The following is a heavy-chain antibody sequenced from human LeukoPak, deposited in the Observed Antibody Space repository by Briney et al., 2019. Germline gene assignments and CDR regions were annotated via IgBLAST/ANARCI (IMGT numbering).Heavy chain of an antibody. CDR2: IGSSSSYI. CDR3: ARGWGAAAATPRGY. V-gene: IGHV3-21*01. Sequence: GGSLRLSCAASGFTFSSYSMNWVRQAPGKGLEWVSSIGSSSSYIYYADSVKGRFTISRDNAKNSLYLQMNSLRAEDTAVYYCARGWGAAAATPRGYWGQGTLVTVSS. J-gene: IGHJ4*02. D-gene: IGHD6-13*01. CDR1: GFTFSSYS.